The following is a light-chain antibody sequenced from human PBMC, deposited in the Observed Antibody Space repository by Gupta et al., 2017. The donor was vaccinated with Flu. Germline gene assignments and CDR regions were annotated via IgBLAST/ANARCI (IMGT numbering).Light chain of an antibody. CDR3: QHLQSYPLT. CDR2: EIS. V-gene: IGKV1-9*01. J-gene: IGKJ4*01. Sequence: PSFLSASVGDRVTNTCQASQGIRSLLAWYQKKTGTAPNLLIYEISTLQTGVASRFSGSGSGTEFTLTISSLQPEDFATYYCQHLQSYPLTFGGGTKVEIK. CDR1: QGIRSL.